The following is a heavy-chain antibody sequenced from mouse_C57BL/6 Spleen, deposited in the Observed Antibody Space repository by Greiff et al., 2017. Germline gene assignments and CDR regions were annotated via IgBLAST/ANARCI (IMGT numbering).Heavy chain of an antibody. CDR3: ARRQLRLHAMDY. V-gene: IGHV1-82*01. J-gene: IGHJ4*01. Sequence: VQLQQSGPELVKPGASVKISCKASGYAFSSSWMNWVKQRPGKGLEWIGRIYPGDGDTNYNGKFKGKATLTADKSSSTAYMQLSSLTSEDSAVYFCARRQLRLHAMDYWGQGTSVTVSS. CDR1: GYAFSSSW. CDR2: IYPGDGDT. D-gene: IGHD3-2*02.